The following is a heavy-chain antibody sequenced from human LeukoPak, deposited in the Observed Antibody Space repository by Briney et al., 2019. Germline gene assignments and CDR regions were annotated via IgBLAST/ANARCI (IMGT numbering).Heavy chain of an antibody. Sequence: GASVKVSCKASGYTFTNYAMNWVRQAPGQRLEWMGWINAANGNTQYSQKFQGRVTITRDTSASTAYMELSSLRSEDTAVYYCARGAPIRVAVAATFDPWGQGTLVTVPS. CDR1: GYTFTNYA. V-gene: IGHV1-3*01. D-gene: IGHD6-19*01. CDR3: ARGAPIRVAVAATFDP. J-gene: IGHJ5*02. CDR2: INAANGNT.